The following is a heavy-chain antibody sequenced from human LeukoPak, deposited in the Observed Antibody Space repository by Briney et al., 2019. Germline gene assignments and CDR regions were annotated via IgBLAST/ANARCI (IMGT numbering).Heavy chain of an antibody. CDR1: GYTFINYG. J-gene: IGHJ4*02. V-gene: IGHV1-18*01. CDR2: ISAYNGNT. CDR3: ARLLGYCSSTSCPLFDY. D-gene: IGHD2-2*01. Sequence: GASVKVSCKASGYTFINYGFSWVRQAPGQGLEWMGWISAYNGNTNYAQKLQGRVTMTTDTSTSTAYMELRSLRSDDTAVYYCARLLGYCSSTSCPLFDYWGQGTLVTVSS.